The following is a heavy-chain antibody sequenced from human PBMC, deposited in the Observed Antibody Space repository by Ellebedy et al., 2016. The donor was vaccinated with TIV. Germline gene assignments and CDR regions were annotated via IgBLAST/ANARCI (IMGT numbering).Heavy chain of an antibody. CDR3: VGGSGWLFAY. Sequence: GESLKISCGASGFRFSAFWMNWVRQSLGKGLEWVANIKDDGSEENYVDSVKGRFAISRYNTNSAVFLQMNTLRAEDTAIYYCVGGSGWLFAYWGEGTLVTVSS. V-gene: IGHV3-7*03. CDR1: GFRFSAFW. D-gene: IGHD6-13*01. J-gene: IGHJ4*02. CDR2: IKDDGSEE.